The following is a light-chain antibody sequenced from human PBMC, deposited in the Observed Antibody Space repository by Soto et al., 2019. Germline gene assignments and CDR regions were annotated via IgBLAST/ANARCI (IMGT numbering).Light chain of an antibody. CDR2: GAS. V-gene: IGKV3-20*01. CDR1: QSVSSSY. Sequence: EIVLTQSPGTLSLSPGERATLSCRASQSVSSSYLAWYQQKPGQAPRLLIYGASSRATGTPDRFSGSGSGTDFTLTINRLEPEDFAVYYCQQYGSSLMYTFGQGTKLEIK. CDR3: QQYGSSLMYT. J-gene: IGKJ2*01.